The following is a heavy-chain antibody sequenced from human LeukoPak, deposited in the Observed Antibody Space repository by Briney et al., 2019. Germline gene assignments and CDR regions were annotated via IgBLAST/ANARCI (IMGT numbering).Heavy chain of an antibody. CDR3: ARLPRGIAVARDY. CDR1: GFTFSSYW. CDR2: IYSGGST. D-gene: IGHD6-19*01. J-gene: IGHJ4*02. Sequence: GGSLRLSCAASGFTFSSYWMHWVRQVAGKGLEWVSVIYSGGSTYYADSVKGRFTISRDNSKNTLYLQMNSLRAEDTAVYYCARLPRGIAVARDYWGQGTLVTVSS. V-gene: IGHV3-66*04.